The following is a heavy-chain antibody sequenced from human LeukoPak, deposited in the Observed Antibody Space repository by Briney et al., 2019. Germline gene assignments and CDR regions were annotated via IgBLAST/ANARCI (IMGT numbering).Heavy chain of an antibody. J-gene: IGHJ6*02. D-gene: IGHD3-16*01. V-gene: IGHV4-59*08. Sequence: SETLSLTCTVSGGSISSCYWSWIRQPPGKGLEWIGYIYYSGSTNYNPSLKSRVTISVDTSKNQFSLKLSSVTAADTAVYYCARGKTAYNYYYGMDVWGQGTTVTVSS. CDR1: GGSISSCY. CDR2: IYYSGST. CDR3: ARGKTAYNYYYGMDV.